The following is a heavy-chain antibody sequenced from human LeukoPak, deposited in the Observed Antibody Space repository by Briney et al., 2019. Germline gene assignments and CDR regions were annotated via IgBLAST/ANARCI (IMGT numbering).Heavy chain of an antibody. CDR2: IYYSWST. CDR1: GGSISSYY. V-gene: IGHV4-59*01. CDR3: ARDRYGDYYFDY. D-gene: IGHD4-17*01. Sequence: SETLSLTCTVSGGSISSYYWSWIRQPPGKGLEWIGYIYYSWSTNYNPSLKSRVTISVDTSKNQFSLKLSSVTAADTAVYYCARDRYGDYYFDYWGQGTLVTVSS. J-gene: IGHJ4*02.